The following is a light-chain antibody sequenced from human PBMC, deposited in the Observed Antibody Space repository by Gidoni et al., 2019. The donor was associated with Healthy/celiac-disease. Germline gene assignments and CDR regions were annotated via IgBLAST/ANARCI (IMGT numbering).Light chain of an antibody. CDR3: QQYDNLPYT. CDR2: DA. V-gene: IGKV1-33*01. Sequence: DIQMTQSPSSLSASVGDRVTIPCQASQDISNYLNWYQQKPGKAPKLLIYDASRFSGSGSGTDFTFTISSLQPEDIATYYCQQYDNLPYTFGQGTKLEIK. CDR1: QDISNY. J-gene: IGKJ2*01.